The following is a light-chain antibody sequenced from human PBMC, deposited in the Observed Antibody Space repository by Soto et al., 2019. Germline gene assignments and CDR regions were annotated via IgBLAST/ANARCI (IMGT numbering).Light chain of an antibody. J-gene: IGLJ1*01. CDR3: CSYAGSSTFLYV. CDR2: EVS. Sequence: SVLNQPASVSGSPGQAITISYTGTSSDVGSYNLVSWYQQHPGKAPKLMIYEVSKRPSGVSNRFSGSKSGNTASLTISGLQAEEEADYYCCSYAGSSTFLYVFGTGTKVTVL. V-gene: IGLV2-23*02. CDR1: SSDVGSYNL.